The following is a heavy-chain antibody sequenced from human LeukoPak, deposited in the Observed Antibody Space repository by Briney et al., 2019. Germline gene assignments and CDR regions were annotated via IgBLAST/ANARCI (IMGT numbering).Heavy chain of an antibody. CDR1: GGTFSSYA. V-gene: IGHV1-69*06. CDR2: IIPIFGTA. J-gene: IGHJ6*03. D-gene: IGHD1/OR15-1a*01. CDR3: ATHSPQNNTSWYYYYYMDV. Sequence: GASVKVFCKASGGTFSSYAISWVRQAPGQGLEWMGGIIPIFGTANYAQKFQGRVTITADKSTSTAYMELSSLRSEDTAVYYCATHSPQNNTSWYYYYYMDVWGKGTTVTVSS.